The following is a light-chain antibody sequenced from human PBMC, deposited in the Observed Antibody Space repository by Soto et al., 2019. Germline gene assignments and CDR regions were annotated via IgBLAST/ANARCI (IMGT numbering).Light chain of an antibody. CDR3: CSYAGSSTFDV. CDR2: VVT. Sequence: QSALTQPASVSGSPGQSITISCTGSGSDIGAYNYVSWYQQHPGKAPKLLIHVVTRRPSGVSSRFSASKSAYTASLTISGLQAEDDANYYCCSYAGSSTFDVFGTGTKVTVL. J-gene: IGLJ1*01. CDR1: GSDIGAYNY. V-gene: IGLV2-14*01.